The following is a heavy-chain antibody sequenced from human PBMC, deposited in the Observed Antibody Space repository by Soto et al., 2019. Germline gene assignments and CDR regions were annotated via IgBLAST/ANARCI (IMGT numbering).Heavy chain of an antibody. J-gene: IGHJ4*02. CDR3: ARDLAVGLVDY. V-gene: IGHV1-18*01. CDR2: ISDNKGNI. Sequence: QVQLVQSGAEVKKPGASVKVSCKASGYTFTSYGISWVRQAPGQGLERMGWISDNKGNIKYAHKLQGRVTMTTDTSMSPAYMELRSLRSADTGVDYCARDLAVGLVDYWGQGTLVTVSS. D-gene: IGHD6-19*01. CDR1: GYTFTSYG.